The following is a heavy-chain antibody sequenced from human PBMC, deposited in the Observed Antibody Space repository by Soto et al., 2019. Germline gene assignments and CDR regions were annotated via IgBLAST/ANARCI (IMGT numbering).Heavy chain of an antibody. CDR3: ARWTITGTTRGDRRFDP. D-gene: IGHD1-7*01. Sequence: SETLSLTCTVSGGSISSGGYYWSWIRQHPGKGLEWIGYIYYSGSTYYNPSLKSRVTISVDTSKNQFSLKLSSVTAADTAVYYCARWTITGTTRGDRRFDPWGQGTLVTVSS. V-gene: IGHV4-31*03. J-gene: IGHJ5*02. CDR1: GGSISSGGYY. CDR2: IYYSGST.